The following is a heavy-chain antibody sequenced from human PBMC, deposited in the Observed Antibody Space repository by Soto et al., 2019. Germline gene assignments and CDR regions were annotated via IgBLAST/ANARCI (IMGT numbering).Heavy chain of an antibody. CDR2: MNPKSGNT. CDR3: VTSPGGADCSSTSCYDHFDP. J-gene: IGHJ5*02. Sequence: QMQLVQSGAEVKKPGASVKVSCKASVYTFTNYDINWVRQATGQGLEWMGWMNPKSGNTGYAEKFQGRVTMTRNSSISTAYMELSSLRSEDTAVYYCVTSPGGADCSSTSCYDHFDPWGQGTLVTVSS. D-gene: IGHD2-2*01. V-gene: IGHV1-8*01. CDR1: VYTFTNYD.